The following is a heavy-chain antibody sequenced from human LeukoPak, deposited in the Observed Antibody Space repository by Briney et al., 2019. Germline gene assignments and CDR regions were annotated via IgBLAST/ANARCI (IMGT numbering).Heavy chain of an antibody. Sequence: SETLSLTCTVSGYSISSGYNWGWIRQPPGKGLEWIGSIYHSGKTYYNPSLKSRVTISVDTSKNQFSLKLNSVTAADTAVYYCARLSQFGVLRFSYYMDVWGKGTTVTVSS. CDR2: IYHSGKT. D-gene: IGHD3-3*01. CDR1: GYSISSGYN. CDR3: ARLSQFGVLRFSYYMDV. V-gene: IGHV4-38-2*02. J-gene: IGHJ6*03.